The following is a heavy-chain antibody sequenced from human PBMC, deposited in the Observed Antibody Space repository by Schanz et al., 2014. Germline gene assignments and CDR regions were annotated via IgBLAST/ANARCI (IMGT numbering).Heavy chain of an antibody. Sequence: EVQLVESGGGLVQPGGSLRLSCAASGITFSSYWMDWVRQAPGKGLVWVSRINSDGSSTRYADSVKGRFTISRDNAKNTLFLQMNNLRAEDTAVYYCARGASRDYFAMDVWGQGTTVTVSS. CDR3: ARGASRDYFAMDV. J-gene: IGHJ6*02. V-gene: IGHV3-74*01. CDR2: INSDGSST. CDR1: GITFSSYW.